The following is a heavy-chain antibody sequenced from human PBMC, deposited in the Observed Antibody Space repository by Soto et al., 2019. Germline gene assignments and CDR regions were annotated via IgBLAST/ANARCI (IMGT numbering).Heavy chain of an antibody. CDR3: AKVEDVSYDFWSGYPNWTSAFDI. J-gene: IGHJ3*02. V-gene: IGHV3-23*01. D-gene: IGHD3-3*01. Sequence: QPGGSLRLSCAASGFTFSSYAMSWVRQAPGKGLEWVSAISGSGGSTYYADSVKGRFTISRDNSKNTLYLQMNSLRAEDTAVYYCAKVEDVSYDFWSGYPNWTSAFDIWGQGTMVTVSS. CDR1: GFTFSSYA. CDR2: ISGSGGST.